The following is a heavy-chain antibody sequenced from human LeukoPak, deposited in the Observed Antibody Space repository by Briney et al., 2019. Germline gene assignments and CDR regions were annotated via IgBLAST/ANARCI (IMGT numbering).Heavy chain of an antibody. CDR1: GFTFSSIS. CDR2: ISSSSSYI. V-gene: IGHV3-21*01. D-gene: IGHD5-24*01. J-gene: IGHJ4*02. CDR3: ARGGGLQDY. Sequence: KPGGSLRLSCAASGFTFSSISMTWVAQPPGRGREWVSSISSSSSYIYYADSVKGRFTISRDNAKNSLYLQMNSLRAEDTAVYYCARGGGLQDYWGQGTLVTVSS.